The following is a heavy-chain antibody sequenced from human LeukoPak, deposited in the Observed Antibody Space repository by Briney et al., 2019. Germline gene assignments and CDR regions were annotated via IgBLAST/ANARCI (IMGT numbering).Heavy chain of an antibody. V-gene: IGHV4-59*01. CDR3: ARDQVNWNDRDYYYGMDV. Sequence: SETLSLTCTVSGGSISSYYWSWIRQPPGKGLEWIGYIYYSGSTNYNPSLKSRVTISVDTSKNQFSLKLSSVTAADTAVYYRARDQVNWNDRDYYYGMDVWGQGTTVTVSS. CDR1: GGSISSYY. J-gene: IGHJ6*02. CDR2: IYYSGST. D-gene: IGHD1-1*01.